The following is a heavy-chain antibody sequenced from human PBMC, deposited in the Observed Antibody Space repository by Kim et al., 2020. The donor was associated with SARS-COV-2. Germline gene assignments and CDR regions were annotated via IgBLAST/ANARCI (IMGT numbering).Heavy chain of an antibody. CDR2: IIPIFGTA. CDR1: GGTFSSYA. D-gene: IGHD3-10*01. CDR3: ASRIIWFGGWFDP. Sequence: SVKVSCKASGGTFSSYAISWVRQAPGQGLEWMGGIIPIFGTANYAQKFQGRVTITADESTSTAYMELSSLRSEDTAVYYCASRIIWFGGWFDPWGQGTLVTVSS. V-gene: IGHV1-69*13. J-gene: IGHJ5*02.